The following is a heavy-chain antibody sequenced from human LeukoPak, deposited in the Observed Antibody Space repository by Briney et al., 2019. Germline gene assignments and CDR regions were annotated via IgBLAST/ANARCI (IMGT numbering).Heavy chain of an antibody. J-gene: IGHJ4*02. Sequence: GGSLRLSCAVSGFTFSSYWMNWVRQAPGKGLEWVANIKQDGSQKYYVDSVRGRFTISRDSAKNPLYLQLNSLRAEDTAVYYCARDESGDSYGLYWGQGTLVTVSS. D-gene: IGHD5-18*01. CDR2: IKQDGSQK. V-gene: IGHV3-7*05. CDR3: ARDESGDSYGLY. CDR1: GFTFSSYW.